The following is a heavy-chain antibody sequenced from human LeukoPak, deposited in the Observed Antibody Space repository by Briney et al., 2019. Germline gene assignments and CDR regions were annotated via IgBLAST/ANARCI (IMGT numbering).Heavy chain of an antibody. J-gene: IGHJ4*02. D-gene: IGHD3-3*01. V-gene: IGHV3-9*03. CDR2: ISWNSGSI. CDR3: AKTSGDFWGPFDY. Sequence: GGSLRLSCAASGFTFDDYAMHWVRQAPGKGLEWVSGISWNSGSIGYADSVKGRFTISRDNAKNSLYLQMNSLRAEDMALYYCAKTSGDFWGPFDYWGQGTLVTVSS. CDR1: GFTFDDYA.